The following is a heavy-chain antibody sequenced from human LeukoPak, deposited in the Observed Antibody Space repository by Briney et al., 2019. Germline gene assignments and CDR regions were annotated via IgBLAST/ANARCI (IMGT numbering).Heavy chain of an antibody. Sequence: SGTLSLTCAVYGGSFSGYYWSWIRQPPRKGLEWIGEINHSGSTNYNPSLKSRVTISVDTSKNQFSLKLSSVTAADTAVYYCARVYSSGWYKIGVYYFDYWGQGTLVTVSS. CDR1: GGSFSGYY. V-gene: IGHV4-34*01. CDR2: INHSGST. D-gene: IGHD6-19*01. CDR3: ARVYSSGWYKIGVYYFDY. J-gene: IGHJ4*02.